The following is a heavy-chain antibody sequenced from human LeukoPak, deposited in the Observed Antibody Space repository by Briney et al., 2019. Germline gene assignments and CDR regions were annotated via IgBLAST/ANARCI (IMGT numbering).Heavy chain of an antibody. V-gene: IGHV4-59*01. CDR1: GGSISSYY. CDR3: ARTGGYSYSPYDY. J-gene: IGHJ4*02. CDR2: IYYSGST. Sequence: KPSETLSLTCTVSGGSISSYYWSWIRQPPGKGLEWIGYIYYSGSTNYNPSLKSRVTISVDTSKNQFSLKLSSVTAADTAVYYCARTGGYSYSPYDYWGQGTLVTVSS. D-gene: IGHD5-18*01.